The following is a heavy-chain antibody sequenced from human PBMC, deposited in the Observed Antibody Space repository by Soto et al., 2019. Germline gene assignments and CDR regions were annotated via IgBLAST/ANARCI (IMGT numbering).Heavy chain of an antibody. CDR2: ISGSGGST. D-gene: IGHD2-21*02. Sequence: PGGSLRLSCAASGFTFSSYAMSWVRQAPGKGLEWVSAISGSGGSTYYADSVKGRFTISRDNSKNTLYLQMNSLRAEDTAVYYYAKHFVVLPATHINYCFDDMDVWCQGTTVTVSS. CDR1: GFTFSSYA. V-gene: IGHV3-23*01. CDR3: AKHFVVLPATHINYCFDDMDV. J-gene: IGHJ6*02.